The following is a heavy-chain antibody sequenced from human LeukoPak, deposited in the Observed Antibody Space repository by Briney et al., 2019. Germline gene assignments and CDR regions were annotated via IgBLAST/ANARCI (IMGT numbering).Heavy chain of an antibody. D-gene: IGHD1/OR15-1a*01. Sequence: GGSLRLSCAASGFTFSSYWMSWVRQAPGKGLEWVANIKQDGSEKYYVDSVKGRFTISRDNAKNSLYLQLSSLRPEDTALYYCAKHMKANNHYPFFGLDVWGQGTTVTVS. CDR3: AKHMKANNHYPFFGLDV. CDR2: IKQDGSEK. J-gene: IGHJ6*02. V-gene: IGHV3-7*03. CDR1: GFTFSSYW.